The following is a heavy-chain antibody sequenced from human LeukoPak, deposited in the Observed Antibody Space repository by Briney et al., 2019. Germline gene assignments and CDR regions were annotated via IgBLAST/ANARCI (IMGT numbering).Heavy chain of an antibody. V-gene: IGHV4-59*08. CDR1: GGSISNYY. CDR3: ARHSETCSGDYCFLDYFDY. Sequence: PSETLSLTCTVSGGSISNYYWSWFRQPPGKALEWIGYNYYSGNTDYNPSLKSRLTISVDTPKNHFSLRLSSVTAVDTAVYYCARHSETCSGDYCFLDYFDYWGRGTLVTVSS. J-gene: IGHJ4*02. D-gene: IGHD3-22*01. CDR2: NYYSGNT.